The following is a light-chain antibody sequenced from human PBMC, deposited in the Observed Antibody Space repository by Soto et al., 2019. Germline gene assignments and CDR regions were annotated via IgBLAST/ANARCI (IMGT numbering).Light chain of an antibody. J-gene: IGKJ2*01. V-gene: IGKV4-1*01. CDR1: QSVLYSSNNKNF. CDR3: QQRSNWPPYT. CDR2: WAS. Sequence: DIVMTQSPDSLAVSLGERATINCKSSQSVLYSSNNKNFLTWYQQKPGQPPKPLIYWASTRESGVPDRFSGSGSGTDFTLTISSLEPEDFAVYYCQQRSNWPPYTFGQGTKLEIK.